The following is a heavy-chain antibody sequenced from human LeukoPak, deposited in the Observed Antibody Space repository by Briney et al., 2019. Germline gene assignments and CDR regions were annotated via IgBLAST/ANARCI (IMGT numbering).Heavy chain of an antibody. CDR2: IYYTGRT. CDR1: GDYISSSNYY. J-gene: IGHJ4*02. CDR3: ARLYCYDASGPPL. Sequence: SETLSLTCSISGDYISSSNYYWGWIRQPPGKGLEWIGNIYYTGRTYYNPSLKSRVSISIDTSKNEFSLKVRSVTAADTAVYYCARLYCYDASGPPLWGQGTLVIVSS. V-gene: IGHV4-39*01. D-gene: IGHD3-22*01.